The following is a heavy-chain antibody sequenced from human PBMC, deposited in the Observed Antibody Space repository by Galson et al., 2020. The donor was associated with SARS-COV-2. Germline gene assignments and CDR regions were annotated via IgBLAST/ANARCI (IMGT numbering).Heavy chain of an antibody. D-gene: IGHD5-12*01. J-gene: IGHJ4*02. V-gene: IGHV4-59*01. CDR1: GDSIGSYY. CDR2: VYSGGTT. CDR3: ARERGAYFDF. Sequence: SETLSLTCTVSGDSIGSYYWTWIRQPPGKVLEWIGYVYSGGTTNYNPSLKSRAIISVDKSKNQFSLKLSSVTAADTALYYCARERGAYFDFWGQGTQVTVSS.